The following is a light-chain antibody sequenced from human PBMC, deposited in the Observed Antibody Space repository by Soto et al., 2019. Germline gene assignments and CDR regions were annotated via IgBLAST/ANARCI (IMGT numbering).Light chain of an antibody. CDR1: QTITSY. CDR2: ATS. CDR3: QQSYSDPLT. J-gene: IGKJ2*01. Sequence: DIQMTQSPPSLSASVGDRVTITCRASQTITSYLNWYQKKPGQAPKLLIYATSTLQSGVPSRFSGSASGTDFTLTISGLQPDDFATYFCQQSYSDPLTFGQGTKVEVE. V-gene: IGKV1-39*01.